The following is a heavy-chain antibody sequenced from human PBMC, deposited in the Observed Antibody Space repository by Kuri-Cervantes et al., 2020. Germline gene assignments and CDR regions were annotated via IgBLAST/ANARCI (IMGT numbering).Heavy chain of an antibody. V-gene: IGHV4-34*01. CDR2: INHSGST. CDR3: AWGDGTDV. Sequence: SETLSLTCAVYGGSFSGYYWSWIRQPPGKGLEWIGEINHSGSTNYNPSLKSRVTISVDTSKNQFSLKLSSVTAADTAVYYCAWGDGTDVRGQGTTVTVSS. CDR1: GGSFSGYY. J-gene: IGHJ6*02.